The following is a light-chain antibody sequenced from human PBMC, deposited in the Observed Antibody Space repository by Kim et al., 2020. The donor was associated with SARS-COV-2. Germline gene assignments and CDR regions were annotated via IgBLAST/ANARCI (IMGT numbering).Light chain of an antibody. CDR1: NIGLER. J-gene: IGLJ2*01. Sequence: PGATATNPSGGNNIGLERVHWDQKRPGQAPTLLLNYDYERPSGIPGRFSGSTCGNTATLTISRVEAGDEADYHCQVWDFNRGLAIFGGGTQLTVL. V-gene: IGLV3-21*01. CDR3: QVWDFNRGLAI. CDR2: YDY.